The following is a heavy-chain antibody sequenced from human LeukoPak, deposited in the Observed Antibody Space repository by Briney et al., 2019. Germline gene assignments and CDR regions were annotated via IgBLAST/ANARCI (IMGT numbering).Heavy chain of an antibody. CDR2: ISGSGGST. CDR3: AKRTTPNSGSYYYWFDP. J-gene: IGHJ5*02. CDR1: GLTFSSYA. D-gene: IGHD1-26*01. Sequence: GGSLRLSRAASGLTFSSYAMSWVTQAPRKAREEGSAISGSGGSTYYADSVKGRFTISRDNSKNTLYLQMNSLRAEDTAVYYCAKRTTPNSGSYYYWFDPWGQGTLVTVSS. V-gene: IGHV3-23*01.